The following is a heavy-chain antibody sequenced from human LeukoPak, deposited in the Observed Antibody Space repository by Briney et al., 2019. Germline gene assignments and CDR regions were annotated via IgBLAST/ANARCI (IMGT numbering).Heavy chain of an antibody. CDR2: IYYSGST. CDR3: AREDSSSWNNWFDP. CDR1: GGSISSGDYY. J-gene: IGHJ5*02. V-gene: IGHV4-61*08. Sequence: SQTLSLTCTVSGGSISSGDYYWSWIRQPPGKGLEWIGYIYYSGSTNYNPSLKSRVTISVDTSKNQFSLKLSSVTAADTAVYYCAREDSSSWNNWFDPWGQGTLVTVSS. D-gene: IGHD6-13*01.